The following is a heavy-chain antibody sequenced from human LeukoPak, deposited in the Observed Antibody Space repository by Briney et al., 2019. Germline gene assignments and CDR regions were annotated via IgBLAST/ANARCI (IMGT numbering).Heavy chain of an antibody. CDR3: ARVTVVAATLGWFDP. CDR2: IYYSGST. Sequence: SETLSLTCTVSGGSISSSSYYWGWIRQPPGKGLEWIGSIYYSGSTNYNPSLKSRVTISVDTSKNQFSLKLSSVTAADTAVYYCARVTVVAATLGWFDPWGQGTLVTVSS. D-gene: IGHD2-15*01. CDR1: GGSISSSSYY. J-gene: IGHJ5*02. V-gene: IGHV4-39*07.